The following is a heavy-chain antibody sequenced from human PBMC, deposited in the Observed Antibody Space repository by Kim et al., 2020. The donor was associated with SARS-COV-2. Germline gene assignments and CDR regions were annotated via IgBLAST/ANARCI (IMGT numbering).Heavy chain of an antibody. D-gene: IGHD3-10*01. J-gene: IGHJ4*02. Sequence: SETLSLTCAVYGGSFSGYYWSWIRQPPGKGLEWIGEINHSGSTNYNPSLKSRVTISVDTSKNQFSLKLSSVTAADTAVYYCARGLHPDNYYDSGSYYRYFDYWGQGTLVTVSS. CDR2: INHSGST. CDR1: GGSFSGYY. CDR3: ARGLHPDNYYDSGSYYRYFDY. V-gene: IGHV4-34*01.